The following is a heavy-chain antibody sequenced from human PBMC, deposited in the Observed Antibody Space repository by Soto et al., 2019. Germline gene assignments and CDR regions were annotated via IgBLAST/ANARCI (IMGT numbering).Heavy chain of an antibody. D-gene: IGHD1-26*01. Sequence: GESLKISCKGSGYTFSAYWITWVRQMPGEGLEWMGRIDPSDSYTNYGPSFLGHVTFSADKSISTAYLQWDSLKASDTAMYYCGLKSGSPGDYYAGMDVWGQGTTVTVSS. J-gene: IGHJ6*02. CDR1: GYTFSAYW. CDR2: IDPSDSYT. CDR3: GLKSGSPGDYYAGMDV. V-gene: IGHV5-10-1*01.